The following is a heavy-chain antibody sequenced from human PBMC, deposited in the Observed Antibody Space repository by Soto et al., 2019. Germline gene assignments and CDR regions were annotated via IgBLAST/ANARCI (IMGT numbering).Heavy chain of an antibody. CDR3: ARESRYCSGGSCYFLPGIDY. J-gene: IGHJ4*02. CDR1: GGTFSSYA. Sequence: QVQLVQSGAEVKKPGSSVKVSCKASGGTFSSYAISWVRQAPGQGLEWMGGIIHIFGTANYAQKVQVRVTINADESTSTAYMELSSRRSEDTALYYCARESRYCSGGSCYFLPGIDYWGQGTLVTVSS. V-gene: IGHV1-69*12. D-gene: IGHD2-15*01. CDR2: IIHIFGTA.